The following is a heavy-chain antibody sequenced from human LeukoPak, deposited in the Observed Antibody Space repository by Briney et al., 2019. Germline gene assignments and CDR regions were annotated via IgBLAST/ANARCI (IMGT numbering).Heavy chain of an antibody. D-gene: IGHD3-16*01. CDR3: VRDNGGEHP. J-gene: IGHJ5*02. CDR1: GYTFGSYW. CDR2: INNDGSST. Sequence: PGGSLRLSCAASGYTFGSYWMYWVRQAPGKGLVWVSRINNDGSSTIYADSVKGRFTISRDNAKNTLYLQMNSLRDDDTAVYYCVRDNGGEHPWGQGTLVTVSS. V-gene: IGHV3-74*01.